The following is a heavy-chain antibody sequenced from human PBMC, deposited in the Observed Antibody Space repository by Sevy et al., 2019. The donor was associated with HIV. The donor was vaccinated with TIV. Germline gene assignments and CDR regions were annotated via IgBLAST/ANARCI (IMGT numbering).Heavy chain of an antibody. CDR1: RYTLSEVS. Sequence: GESLKISCKVPRYTLSEVSMHWVRQAPGKGLEWMGGFVPEDGKIVYAQKFQGRVTVAEDTLTDTAYLEVTNLRSEDTATYFCVIGDTPRLTGSGTRLKDQSQNYFEFWGQGTLVTVSS. D-gene: IGHD3-16*02. CDR3: VIGDTPRLTGSGTRLKDQSQNYFEF. CDR2: FVPEDGKI. J-gene: IGHJ4*02. V-gene: IGHV1-24*01.